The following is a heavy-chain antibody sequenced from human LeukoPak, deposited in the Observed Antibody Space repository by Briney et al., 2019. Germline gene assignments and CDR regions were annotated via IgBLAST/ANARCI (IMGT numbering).Heavy chain of an antibody. J-gene: IGHJ4*02. D-gene: IGHD6-13*01. CDR1: GYTFTGYY. CDR3: ASDIAAAAPGGGWFR. Sequence: GASVKVSCKASGYTFTGYYMHWVRQAPGQGLEWMGWINPNSGGTNYAQKFQGRVTMTRDTSISTAYMELSRLRSDDTAVYYCASDIAAAAPGGGWFRWGQGTLVTVSS. CDR2: INPNSGGT. V-gene: IGHV1-2*02.